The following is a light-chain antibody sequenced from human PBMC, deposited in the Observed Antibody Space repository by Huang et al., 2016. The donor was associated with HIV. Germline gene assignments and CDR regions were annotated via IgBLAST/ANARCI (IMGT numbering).Light chain of an antibody. CDR2: GAS. CDR1: QDISNS. Sequence: DIQMTQSPSSMSASVGDRVTITCRASQDISNSLVWFQQKPGKAPTRLIYGASTLQGGVPSRFSGIGSGTEFTLTITGLQPEDFVTYYCLQHNSYPYTFGRGTDLEIK. CDR3: LQHNSYPYT. J-gene: IGKJ2*01. V-gene: IGKV1-17*03.